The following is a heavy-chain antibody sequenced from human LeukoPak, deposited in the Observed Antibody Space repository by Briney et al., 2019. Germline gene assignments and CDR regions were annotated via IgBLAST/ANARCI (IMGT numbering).Heavy chain of an antibody. D-gene: IGHD4/OR15-4a*01. V-gene: IGHV3-15*07. CDR3: SYGANFYFDL. CDR1: GLTLRNIF. Sequence: GGSLRLSCAVSGLTLRNIFLNWVRQAPGKGPEWVGRIKSQYDGGTTDYAAPMKGRFSISRDDSKNSLFLQMNSLKAEDTAVYYCSYGANFYFDLWGRGTLVTVSS. CDR2: IKSQYDGGTT. J-gene: IGHJ2*01.